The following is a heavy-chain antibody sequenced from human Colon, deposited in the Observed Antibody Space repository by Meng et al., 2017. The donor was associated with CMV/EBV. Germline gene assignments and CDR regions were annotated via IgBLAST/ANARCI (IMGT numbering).Heavy chain of an antibody. CDR1: GCSFTAYS. V-gene: IGHV1-2*02. J-gene: IGHJ1*01. CDR2: VTPNSGGA. CDR3: AREVVGATWFDI. Sequence: ASVKVSCKGSGCSFTAYSMHWVRQAPGQGLEWMGWVTPNSGGAKYARKFEGRVNLTTDTSINTAYMELSRLTSDDTAVYYCAREVVGATWFDIWGQGTLVTVSS. D-gene: IGHD1-26*01.